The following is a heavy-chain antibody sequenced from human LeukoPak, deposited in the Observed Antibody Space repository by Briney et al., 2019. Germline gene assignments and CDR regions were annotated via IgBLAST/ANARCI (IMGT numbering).Heavy chain of an antibody. J-gene: IGHJ4*02. CDR3: ARAIWASSRESTVLAY. CDR2: IYSGGNT. CDR1: GFTVSSNY. Sequence: GGSLRLSCAASGFTVSSNYMSWVRQAPGKGLEWVSVIYSGGNTYYADSVKGRFTISRDNSKNTLYLQMKSLRAEDAALYYCARAIWASSRESTVLAYWGQGTLVTVSS. V-gene: IGHV3-66*01. D-gene: IGHD3-16*01.